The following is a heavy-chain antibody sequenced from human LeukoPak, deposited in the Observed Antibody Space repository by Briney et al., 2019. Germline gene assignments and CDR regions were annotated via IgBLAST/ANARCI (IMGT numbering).Heavy chain of an antibody. CDR2: ISSSSSYI. J-gene: IGHJ6*02. D-gene: IGHD1-26*01. CDR3: ARDRGGSYPLYYYYGMDV. CDR1: GFTFSSYS. V-gene: IGHV3-21*01. Sequence: GGSLRLSCEASGFTFSSYSMNWVRQAPGKGLEWVSSISSSSSYIYYADSVKGRFTISRDNAKNSLYLQMNSLRAEDTAVYYCARDRGGSYPLYYYYGMDVWGQGTTVTVSS.